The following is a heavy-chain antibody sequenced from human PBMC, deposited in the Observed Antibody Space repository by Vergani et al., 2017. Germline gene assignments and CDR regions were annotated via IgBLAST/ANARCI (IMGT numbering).Heavy chain of an antibody. D-gene: IGHD1-1*01. Sequence: QVQLVQSGAEVKKPGSSVKVSCKASGGTFSSYAISWVRQAPGQGLEWMGGIIPILGIANYAQKFQGRVTMTTDTSTSTAYMELRSLRSDDTAVYYCARRTTGTWWFDPWGQGTLVTVSS. J-gene: IGHJ5*02. CDR1: GGTFSSYA. CDR2: IIPILGIA. V-gene: IGHV1-69*09. CDR3: ARRTTGTWWFDP.